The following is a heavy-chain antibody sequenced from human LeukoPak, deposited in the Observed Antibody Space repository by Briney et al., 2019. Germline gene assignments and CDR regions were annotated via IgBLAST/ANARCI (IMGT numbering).Heavy chain of an antibody. Sequence: SETLSLTCGVSGGSISSTNWWSWVRQPPGQGLEWIGEISLSGVTNYNPSLKSRVTMSLDRSKNHLSLTLTSVTAADTAVYYCARHLASSSGWYGDAFDIWGQGTMVTVSS. D-gene: IGHD6-19*01. CDR1: GGSISSTNW. V-gene: IGHV4-4*02. CDR3: ARHLASSSGWYGDAFDI. J-gene: IGHJ3*02. CDR2: ISLSGVT.